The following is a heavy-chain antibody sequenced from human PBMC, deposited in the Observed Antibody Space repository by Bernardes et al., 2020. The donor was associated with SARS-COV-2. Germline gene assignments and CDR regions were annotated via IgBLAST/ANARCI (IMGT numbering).Heavy chain of an antibody. CDR3: ARGHDTWTDVYYSYYNGMDV. D-gene: IGHD1-1*01. V-gene: IGHV1-2*02. Sequence: AGVKVPRKASGYTFIDYYIHWVRQAPGLELEWMGWMNPNSGGTNCAQKFHGRVTMTRDTSITTAYIELNSLMSDDTAVYYCARGHDTWTDVYYSYYNGMDVWGQGTTITISS. J-gene: IGHJ6*02. CDR2: MNPNSGGT. CDR1: GYTFIDYY.